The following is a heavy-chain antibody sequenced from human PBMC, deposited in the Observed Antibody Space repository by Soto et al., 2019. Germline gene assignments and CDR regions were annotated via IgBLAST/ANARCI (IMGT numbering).Heavy chain of an antibody. CDR2: ISGSGGNT. J-gene: IGHJ6*02. Sequence: PGGSLRLSCAASGFTFGSYAMSWVRQAPGKGLEWVSDISGSGGNTYYADSVKGRFTISRDNSKETLYLQMSSLRAEDTAVYYCVKPGNWNFPPYYYYYGMDVWGQGTTVTVSS. D-gene: IGHD1-7*01. CDR1: GFTFGSYA. CDR3: VKPGNWNFPPYYYYYGMDV. V-gene: IGHV3-23*01.